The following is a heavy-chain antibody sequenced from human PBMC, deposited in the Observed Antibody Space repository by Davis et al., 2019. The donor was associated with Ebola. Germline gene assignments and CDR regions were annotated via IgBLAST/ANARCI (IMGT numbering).Heavy chain of an antibody. CDR3: AKDLGTTGVFDI. J-gene: IGHJ3*02. Sequence: PGGSLRPSFAPLGFPFTSYAMGWVRQPPGKGLEWVSTISASAGSTFYAVSVNCRFTISRDNSKNTLYLKMNSLRAEHTAVYYCAKDLGTTGVFDIWGQGAVVTVSS. D-gene: IGHD1-1*01. V-gene: IGHV3-23*01. CDR2: ISASAGST. CDR1: GFPFTSYA.